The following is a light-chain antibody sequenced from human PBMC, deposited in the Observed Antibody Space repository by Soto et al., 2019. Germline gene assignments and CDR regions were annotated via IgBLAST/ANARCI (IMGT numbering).Light chain of an antibody. J-gene: IGLJ1*01. CDR3: TSFTSRHTYV. V-gene: IGLV2-14*03. Sequence: LTQPASVSGSPGQSITISCTGTSSDVGGYNYVSWHQQHPDKAPRLMIYDVSNRPSGVSDRFSGSKSGDTASLTISGLQAEDEADYYCTSFTSRHTYVFGTGTKVTVL. CDR2: DVS. CDR1: SSDVGGYNY.